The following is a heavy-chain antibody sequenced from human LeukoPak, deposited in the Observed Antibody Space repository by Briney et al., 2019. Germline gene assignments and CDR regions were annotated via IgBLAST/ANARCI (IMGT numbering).Heavy chain of an antibody. CDR3: ARAGTYYDYVWGPPHWFDP. D-gene: IGHD3-16*01. J-gene: IGHJ5*02. V-gene: IGHV4-59*01. CDR2: IYYSGSA. Sequence: PSETLSLTCTVSGGSISSYYWSWIRQPPGKGLEWIGYIYYSGSANYNPSLKSRVTISVDTSKNQFSLKLSSVTAADTAVYYRARAGTYYDYVWGPPHWFDPWGQGTLVTVSS. CDR1: GGSISSYY.